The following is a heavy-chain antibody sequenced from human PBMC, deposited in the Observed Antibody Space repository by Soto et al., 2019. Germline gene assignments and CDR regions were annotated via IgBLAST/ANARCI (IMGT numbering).Heavy chain of an antibody. CDR3: VRDGVRISNKPYYWFDL. Sequence: QVRLVQSGAEVKKPGSSVKVSCKASGYSFTPYAMQWVRQAPGQRLEWMGWIIVGKGNTEYSQKFQGRVTVTRDTSATTVYMELSSLRSEDKAVYYCVRDGVRISNKPYYWFDLWGEGTMVTVSS. CDR2: IIVGKGNT. J-gene: IGHJ5*02. D-gene: IGHD3-16*01. CDR1: GYSFTPYA. V-gene: IGHV1-3*01.